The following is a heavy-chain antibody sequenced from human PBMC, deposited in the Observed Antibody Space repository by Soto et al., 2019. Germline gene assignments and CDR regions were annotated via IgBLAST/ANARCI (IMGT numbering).Heavy chain of an antibody. D-gene: IGHD2-15*01. CDR3: ARSNIVVVVAATPGWFYP. CDR2: IYYSGST. CDR1: GGSISSSSYY. Sequence: QLQLQESGPGLVKPSETLSLTCTVSGGSISSSSYYWGWIRQPPGKGLEWIGSIYYSGSTYYNPSLKSRVTISVDTSKNQFSLKLSSVTAADTAVYYCARSNIVVVVAATPGWFYPWGQGTLVTVSS. J-gene: IGHJ5*02. V-gene: IGHV4-39*01.